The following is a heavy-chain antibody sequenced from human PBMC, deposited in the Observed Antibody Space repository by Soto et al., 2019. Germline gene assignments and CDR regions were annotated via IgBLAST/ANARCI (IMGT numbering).Heavy chain of an antibody. J-gene: IGHJ6*03. Sequence: GGSLRLSCAASGFTFSSYSMNWVRQAPGKGLEWVSSISSSSSYIYYADSVKGRFTISRDNAKNSLYLQMNSLRAEDTAVYYCARSGELSNYYYYMDVWGKGTTVTVSS. CDR2: ISSSSSYI. D-gene: IGHD3-10*01. V-gene: IGHV3-21*01. CDR1: GFTFSSYS. CDR3: ARSGELSNYYYYMDV.